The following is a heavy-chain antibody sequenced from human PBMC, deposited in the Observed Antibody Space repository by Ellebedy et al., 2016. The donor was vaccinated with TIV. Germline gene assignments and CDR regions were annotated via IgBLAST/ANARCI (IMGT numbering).Heavy chain of an antibody. CDR3: ARDVLSGAAGTGWFDP. CDR1: GYTFTGYY. D-gene: IGHD6-13*01. J-gene: IGHJ5*02. Sequence: ASVKVSXXASGYTFTGYYMHWVRQAPGQGLEWMGWISAYNGNTNYAQKLQGRVTMTTDTSTSTAYMELRSLRSDDTAVYYCARDVLSGAAGTGWFDPWGQGTLVTVSS. V-gene: IGHV1-18*04. CDR2: ISAYNGNT.